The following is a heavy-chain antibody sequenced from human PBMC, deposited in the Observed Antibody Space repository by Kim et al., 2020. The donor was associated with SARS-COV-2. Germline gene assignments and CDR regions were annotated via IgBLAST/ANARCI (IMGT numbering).Heavy chain of an antibody. CDR1: GGSFSGYY. V-gene: IGHV4-34*01. J-gene: IGHJ3*02. CDR3: ARGSLITFGGVRRRKYAFDI. Sequence: SETLSLTCAVYGGSFSGYYWSWIRQPPGKGLEWIGEINHSGSTNYNPSLKSRVTISVDTSKNQFSLKLSSVTAADTAVYYCARGSLITFGGVRRRKYAFDIWGQGTMVTVSS. D-gene: IGHD3-16*01. CDR2: INHSGST.